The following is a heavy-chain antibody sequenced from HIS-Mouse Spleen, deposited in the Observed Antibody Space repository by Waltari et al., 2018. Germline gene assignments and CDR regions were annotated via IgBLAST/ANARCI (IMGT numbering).Heavy chain of an antibody. CDR1: GFTFSSYW. D-gene: IGHD2-8*01. CDR3: ARAGGNPPPQLYAFDI. J-gene: IGHJ3*02. CDR2: INSDGRST. Sequence: EVQLVESGGGLVQPGGSLRLSCAASGFTFSSYWMHWVRQAPGKGLVWVSRINSDGRSTRYADSVKGRFTISRDNAKNTLYLQMNSLRAEDTAVYYCARAGGNPPPQLYAFDIWGQGTMVTVSS. V-gene: IGHV3-74*01.